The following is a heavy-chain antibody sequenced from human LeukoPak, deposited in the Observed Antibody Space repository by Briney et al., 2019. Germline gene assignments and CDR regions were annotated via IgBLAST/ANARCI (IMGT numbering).Heavy chain of an antibody. D-gene: IGHD5-24*01. V-gene: IGHV3-23*01. Sequence: GGSLRLSCAASGFTFNNYAMTWVRQAPGKGLEWVSAISGSGGTTLYADSVKGRFTISRDNSKSTLYLQMNSLRAEDTAVYYCAADGEYAFLVWGQGTMVTVSS. J-gene: IGHJ3*01. CDR3: AADGEYAFLV. CDR2: ISGSGGTT. CDR1: GFTFNNYA.